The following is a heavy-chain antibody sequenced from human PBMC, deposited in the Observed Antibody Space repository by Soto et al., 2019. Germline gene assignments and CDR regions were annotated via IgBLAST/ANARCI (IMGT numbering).Heavy chain of an antibody. V-gene: IGHV3-23*01. J-gene: IGHJ4*02. CDR1: GFSLPTYG. CDR3: ARWNGYGDF. CDR2: FSGGSGTT. D-gene: IGHD1-1*01. Sequence: EVHLLESGGGLVQPGGSLRLSCAASGFSLPTYGVTWVRQAPGKGLEWVSGFSGGSGTTHYRDSVKGRFSITRDNSKNTAHLEMNSLRVEDTAIYYCARWNGYGDFWGQGILVTVSS.